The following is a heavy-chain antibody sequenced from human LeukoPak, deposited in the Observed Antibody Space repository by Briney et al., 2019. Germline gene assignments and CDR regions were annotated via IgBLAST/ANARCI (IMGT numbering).Heavy chain of an antibody. CDR2: INHSGST. J-gene: IGHJ4*02. V-gene: IGHV4-34*01. CDR1: GGSFIPYY. Sequence: SETLSLTRAVYGGSFIPYYWSWIRQPPGKGLEWIGEINHSGSTNYNPSLKSRVTMSVDTSKNQFSLKLSSVTAADTAVYYCARGGFYCGGDCYVDYWGQGTLVTVSS. CDR3: ARGGFYCGGDCYVDY. D-gene: IGHD2-21*02.